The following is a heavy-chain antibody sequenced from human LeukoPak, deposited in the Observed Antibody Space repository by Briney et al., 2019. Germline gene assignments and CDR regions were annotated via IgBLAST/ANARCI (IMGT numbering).Heavy chain of an antibody. CDR2: ISYDGSNN. V-gene: IGHV3-30*03. D-gene: IGHD4-17*01. Sequence: KSGGSLRLSCAASGFTFSSYGMRWVRQAPGKGLEWVAVISYDGSNNYYADSVKGRFTISRDNSKNTLYLQMNSLRAEDTAVYYCAPTPHYGGYWGQGTLVTVSS. CDR3: APTPHYGGY. CDR1: GFTFSSYG. J-gene: IGHJ4*02.